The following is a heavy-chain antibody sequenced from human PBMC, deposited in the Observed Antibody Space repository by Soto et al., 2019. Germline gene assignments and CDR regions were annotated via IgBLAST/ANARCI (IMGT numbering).Heavy chain of an antibody. D-gene: IGHD1-26*01. Sequence: EVQLLESGGGLVQPGGSLRLSCAASGFTFSSYAMRWVRQAPRKGLEWVSAISGSGGSTYYADSVKGRFTISRDNSKNTLYLQMNSLRAEDTAVYYCARRGSGSYYDYWGQGTLVTVSS. J-gene: IGHJ4*02. CDR3: ARRGSGSYYDY. CDR2: ISGSGGST. CDR1: GFTFSSYA. V-gene: IGHV3-23*01.